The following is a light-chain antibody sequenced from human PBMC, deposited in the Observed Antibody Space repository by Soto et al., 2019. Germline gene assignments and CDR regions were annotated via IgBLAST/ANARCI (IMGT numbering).Light chain of an antibody. CDR1: QSVGSIY. CDR3: QQYGDSPWT. CDR2: GAS. V-gene: IGKV3-20*01. Sequence: EIVLTQSPGTLSLSPGERATLSCRASQSVGSIYLAWYQQKPGQAPRLLIYGASSRAIGIPDRFSGSGSGTDFTLTISRLEPEDFAVYYCQQYGDSPWTFGQGTKVEIK. J-gene: IGKJ1*01.